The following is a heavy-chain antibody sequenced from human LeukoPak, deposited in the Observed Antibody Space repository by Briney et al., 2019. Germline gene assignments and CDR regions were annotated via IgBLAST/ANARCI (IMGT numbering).Heavy chain of an antibody. CDR2: ISSSSSYI. D-gene: IGHD6-25*01. Sequence: GGSLRLSCAASGFTFSNYWMTWVRQAPGKGLEWVSSISSSSSYIYYADSVKGRFTISRDNAKNSLYLQMNSLRAEDTAVYYCARDLGPATYFDYWGQGTLVTVSS. J-gene: IGHJ4*02. CDR3: ARDLGPATYFDY. V-gene: IGHV3-21*01. CDR1: GFTFSNYW.